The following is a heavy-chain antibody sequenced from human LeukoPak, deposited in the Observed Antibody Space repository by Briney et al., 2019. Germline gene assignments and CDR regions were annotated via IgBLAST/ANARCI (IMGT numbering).Heavy chain of an antibody. CDR1: GVTFSNYW. CDR3: ARATHWSGWVYDY. CDR2: IKKDGSEI. V-gene: IGHV3-7*01. D-gene: IGHD3-3*01. Sequence: GGSLRLSCEASGVTFSNYWMTWVRQAPGKGLEWVANIKKDGSEIYYVDSVKGRFTISRDNAKNALYLQMNSLRAEDTAVYYCARATHWSGWVYDYWGQGSLVTVSS. J-gene: IGHJ4*02.